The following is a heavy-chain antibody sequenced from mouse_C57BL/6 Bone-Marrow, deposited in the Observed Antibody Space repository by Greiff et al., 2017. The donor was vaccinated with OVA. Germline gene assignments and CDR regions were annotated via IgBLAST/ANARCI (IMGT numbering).Heavy chain of an antibody. CDR1: GYTFTSYW. J-gene: IGHJ3*01. Sequence: QVHVKQSGAELVKPGASVKLSCKASGYTFTSYWMHWVKQRPGQGLEWIGMIHPNSGSTNYNEKFKSKATLTVDKSSSTAYMQLSSLTSEDSAVYYCARSHYPAWFAYWGQGTLVTVSA. D-gene: IGHD1-1*02. CDR3: ARSHYPAWFAY. CDR2: IHPNSGST. V-gene: IGHV1-64*01.